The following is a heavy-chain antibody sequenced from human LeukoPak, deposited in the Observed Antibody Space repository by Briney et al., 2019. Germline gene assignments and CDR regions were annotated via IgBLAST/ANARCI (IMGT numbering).Heavy chain of an antibody. J-gene: IGHJ5*02. CDR2: IYPGDSDT. V-gene: IGHV5-51*01. D-gene: IGHD2-8*01. CDR3: ARILYSSLGFDP. Sequence: GESLKISCKGSGYIFTSYWIGWVRQMPGKGLEWMGIIYPGDSDTRYSPSFQGHVTISADKSIRTAYLQWRSLKASDAAMYYCARILYSSLGFDPWGQGTLVTVSS. CDR1: GYIFTSYW.